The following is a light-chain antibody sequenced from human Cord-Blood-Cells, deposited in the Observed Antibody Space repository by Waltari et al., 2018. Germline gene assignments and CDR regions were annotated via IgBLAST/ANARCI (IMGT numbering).Light chain of an antibody. J-gene: IGLJ3*02. CDR1: SSDVGSSNL. V-gene: IGLV2-23*01. Sequence: QSALTQPASVSGSPGQSPTISCTGTSSDVGSSNLSSWHQQHPGKAPKLMIYEGSTRPSGVSNRFSGSKSGNTASLTISGLQAEDEADYYCCSYAGSSTWVFGGGTKLTVL. CDR2: EGS. CDR3: CSYAGSSTWV.